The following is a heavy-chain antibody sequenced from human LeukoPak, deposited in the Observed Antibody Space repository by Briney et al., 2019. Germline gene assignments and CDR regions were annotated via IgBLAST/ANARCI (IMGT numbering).Heavy chain of an antibody. V-gene: IGHV3-30*18. J-gene: IGHJ6*02. Sequence: GGSLRLSCAASGFTFSSYGMHWVRQAPGKGLEWVAVISYDGSNKYYADSVKGRFTISRDNSKNTLYLQMNSLRAEDTAVYYCAKEEPAATVSGMDVWGQGTTVTVSS. CDR1: GFTFSSYG. CDR3: AKEEPAATVSGMDV. D-gene: IGHD2-2*01. CDR2: ISYDGSNK.